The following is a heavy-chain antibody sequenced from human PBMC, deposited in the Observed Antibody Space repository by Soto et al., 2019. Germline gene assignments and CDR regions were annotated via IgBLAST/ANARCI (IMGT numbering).Heavy chain of an antibody. Sequence: ASVKVSCKASGGTFSSYAISWVRQAPGQGLEWMGGIIPIFGTANYAQKFQGRVTITADESTSTAYMELSSLRSEDTAVYYCARGGCSSTSCYAYYYYGMDVWGQGTTVTVSS. J-gene: IGHJ6*02. CDR2: IIPIFGTA. CDR3: ARGGCSSTSCYAYYYYGMDV. CDR1: GGTFSSYA. D-gene: IGHD2-2*01. V-gene: IGHV1-69*13.